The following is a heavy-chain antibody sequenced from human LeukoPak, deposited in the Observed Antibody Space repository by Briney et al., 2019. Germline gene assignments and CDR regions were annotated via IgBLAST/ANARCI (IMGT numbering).Heavy chain of an antibody. D-gene: IGHD3-10*01. J-gene: IGHJ4*02. CDR3: ARHRAMVRGLFESPKCHFDY. CDR1: GGSFSDYY. Sequence: PSETLSLTCAVYGGSFSDYYWSWIRQPPGKGLEWIGEINHSGSTNYNPSLKSRVTVSVDTSRNQFSLKVSSVTAADTAVYYCARHRAMVRGLFESPKCHFDYWGQGTLVTVSS. V-gene: IGHV4-34*01. CDR2: INHSGST.